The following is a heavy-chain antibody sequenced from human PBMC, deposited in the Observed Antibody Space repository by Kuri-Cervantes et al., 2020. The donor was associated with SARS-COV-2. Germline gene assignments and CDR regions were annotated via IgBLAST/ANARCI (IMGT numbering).Heavy chain of an antibody. Sequence: GGSLRLSCAASGFTFSSYAMSWVRQAPGKGLEWVSSIGGRGDSKYYRESVKGRFTISRDNSKNTVYLQMNSLRAEDTAVYYCAKDLEYGYIDYWGQGTLVTVSS. CDR2: IGGRGDSK. V-gene: IGHV3-23*01. J-gene: IGHJ4*02. D-gene: IGHD5-12*01. CDR1: GFTFSSYA. CDR3: AKDLEYGYIDY.